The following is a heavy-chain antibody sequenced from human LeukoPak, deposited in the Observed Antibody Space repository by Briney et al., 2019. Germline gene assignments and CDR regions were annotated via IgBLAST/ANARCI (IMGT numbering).Heavy chain of an antibody. D-gene: IGHD4-17*01. Sequence: ASVKISCKASGYTFTSYAMHWVRQAPGQRLEWMGWINAGNGNTKYSQKFQGRVTITRDTSASTAYMELSSLRSEDTAVYYCASQLLYGDYSFDADYWGQGTLVTVSS. V-gene: IGHV1-3*01. CDR1: GYTFTSYA. CDR3: ASQLLYGDYSFDADY. J-gene: IGHJ4*02. CDR2: INAGNGNT.